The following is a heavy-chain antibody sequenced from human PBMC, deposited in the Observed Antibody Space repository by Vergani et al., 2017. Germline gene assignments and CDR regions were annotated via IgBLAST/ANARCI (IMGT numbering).Heavy chain of an antibody. V-gene: IGHV4-61*05. CDR1: GGSISSSSYY. CDR2: MYHSGST. Sequence: QLQLQESGPGLVKPSETLSLPCTVSGGSISSSSYYWGWIRQPPGKELEWIGYMYHSGSTNYNPSLETRVTISGDTSKNQFSLKLNSVTAADTAVYYCGRVADFYGLGSRLLDLWGQGILVTVSS. D-gene: IGHD3-10*01. CDR3: GRVADFYGLGSRLLDL. J-gene: IGHJ5*02.